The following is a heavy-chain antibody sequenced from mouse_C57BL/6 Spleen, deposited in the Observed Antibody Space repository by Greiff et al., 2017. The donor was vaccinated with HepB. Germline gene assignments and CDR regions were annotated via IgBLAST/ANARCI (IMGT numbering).Heavy chain of an antibody. D-gene: IGHD1-1*01. CDR3: AGHGSSHCYAMDY. J-gene: IGHJ4*01. Sequence: VQLQQSGAELVMPGASVKLSCKASGYTFTSYCMHWVQQRPGQGLEWIGEIDPSDSYTNYNQKFKGKSTLTVDKSSSTAYMQLSSLTSEDSAVYYCAGHGSSHCYAMDYGGQGASVTVSS. CDR1: GYTFTSYC. V-gene: IGHV1-69*01. CDR2: IDPSDSYT.